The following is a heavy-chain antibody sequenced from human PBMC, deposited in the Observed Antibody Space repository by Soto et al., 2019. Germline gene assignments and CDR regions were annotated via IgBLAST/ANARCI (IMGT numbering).Heavy chain of an antibody. CDR2: ISYDGSNK. V-gene: IGHV3-30*18. D-gene: IGHD1-26*01. CDR3: AKDGGSFSLDY. CDR1: GFTFCSYG. Sequence: GGSLRLSCAASGFTFCSYGMHWGRQAPGKGLEWVAVISYDGSNKYYADSVKGRFTISRDNSKNTLFLQMNSLGAEDTVVDYLAKDGGSFSLDYWGQRTLVTVSS. J-gene: IGHJ4*02.